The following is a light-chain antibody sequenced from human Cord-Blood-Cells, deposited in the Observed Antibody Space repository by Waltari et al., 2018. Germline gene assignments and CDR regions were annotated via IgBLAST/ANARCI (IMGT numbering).Light chain of an antibody. CDR3: CSYAGSSTYV. Sequence: QTALTQPASVSGPPGQSITISCTGTSSDVWSYKLVSWYQQHPGKAPKLMIYEGSKRPSGVSNRFSGSKSGNTASLTISGLQAEDEADYYCCSYAGSSTYVFGTGTKVTVL. CDR2: EGS. V-gene: IGLV2-23*01. J-gene: IGLJ1*01. CDR1: SSDVWSYKL.